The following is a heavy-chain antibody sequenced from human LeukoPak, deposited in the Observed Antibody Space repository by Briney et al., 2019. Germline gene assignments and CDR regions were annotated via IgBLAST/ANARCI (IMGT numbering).Heavy chain of an antibody. D-gene: IGHD4-23*01. CDR2: IYYSGST. CDR1: GGSISSYY. Sequence: PSETLSLTCTVSGGSISSYYWSWIRQPPGKGLEWIGYIYYSGSTNYNPSLKSRVTISVDTSKNQFSLKLSSVTAADTAEYYCARHPYGGNSDFQHWGQGTLVIVSS. V-gene: IGHV4-59*08. J-gene: IGHJ1*01. CDR3: ARHPYGGNSDFQH.